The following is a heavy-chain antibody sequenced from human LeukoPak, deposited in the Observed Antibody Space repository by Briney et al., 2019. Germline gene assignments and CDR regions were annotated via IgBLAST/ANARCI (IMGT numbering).Heavy chain of an antibody. CDR2: IYHSGST. CDR3: ASGSYTSFDY. J-gene: IGHJ4*02. V-gene: IGHV4-4*02. Sequence: SETLSLTCAVSGGSISSSNWWSWVRQPPGKGLEWIGEIYHSGSTNYNPSLKSRVTISVDTSKNQFSLKLSSVTAADTAVYYCASGSYTSFDYWGQGTLVTVSS. CDR1: GGSISSSNW. D-gene: IGHD1-26*01.